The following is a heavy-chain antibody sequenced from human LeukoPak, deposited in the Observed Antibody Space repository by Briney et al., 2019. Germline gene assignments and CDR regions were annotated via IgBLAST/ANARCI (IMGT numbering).Heavy chain of an antibody. J-gene: IGHJ4*02. CDR1: GFTFSSYG. CDR3: AKDTPLIGYASGWSRNFFDY. CDR2: IWYDGSHK. Sequence: GGSLRLSCAASGFTFSSYGMYWVRQAPGKGLDWVAVIWYDGSHKSYANSVKGRFTISRDNPKNILYLQMNSLRAEDTAVYYCAKDTPLIGYASGWSRNFFDYWGQGTLVTVSS. V-gene: IGHV3-33*06. D-gene: IGHD6-19*01.